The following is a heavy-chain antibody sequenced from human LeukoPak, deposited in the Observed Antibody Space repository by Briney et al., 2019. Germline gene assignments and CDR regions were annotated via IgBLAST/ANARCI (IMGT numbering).Heavy chain of an antibody. Sequence: ASVKVSCKASGYTFTSYDINWVRQATGQGLEWMGWMNPNSGNTGYAQKFQGRVTMTRNTSISTAYMELSSLKSEDTAVYYCASSLVSYGSPLRRARFDPWGQGTLVTVSS. D-gene: IGHD6-19*01. V-gene: IGHV1-8*01. CDR3: ASSLVSYGSPLRRARFDP. CDR2: MNPNSGNT. J-gene: IGHJ5*02. CDR1: GYTFTSYD.